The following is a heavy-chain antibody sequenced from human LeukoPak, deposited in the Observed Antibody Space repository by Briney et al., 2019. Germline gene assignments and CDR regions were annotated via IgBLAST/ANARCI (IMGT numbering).Heavy chain of an antibody. J-gene: IGHJ4*02. CDR2: ISGSGGST. V-gene: IGHV3-23*01. CDR3: AVSYGSGSYGVGYYFDY. Sequence: GGSLRLSCAASGFTFSSYAMSWVRQAPGKGLEWVSAISGSGGSTYYADSVKGRFTISRDNSKNTLYLQMNSLRAEDTAVYYCAVSYGSGSYGVGYYFDYWGQGTLVTVSS. D-gene: IGHD3-10*01. CDR1: GFTFSSYA.